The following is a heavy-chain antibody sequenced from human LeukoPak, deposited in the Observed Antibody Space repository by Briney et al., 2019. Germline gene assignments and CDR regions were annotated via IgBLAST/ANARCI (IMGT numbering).Heavy chain of an antibody. CDR1: GGSISSYY. CDR2: IYYSGTT. J-gene: IGHJ4*02. V-gene: IGHV4-59*01. D-gene: IGHD2-15*01. CDR3: ARGGYCSGAACYPDY. Sequence: LETLSLTCTVSGGSISSYYWSWIRQPPGKGLEWIGYIYYSGTTNYNPSLKSRVTISVDTSKNQFSLKLTSVTAADTAVYYCARGGYCSGAACYPDYWGQGTLVTVSS.